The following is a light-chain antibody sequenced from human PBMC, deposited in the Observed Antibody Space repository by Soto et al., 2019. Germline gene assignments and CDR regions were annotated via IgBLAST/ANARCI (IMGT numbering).Light chain of an antibody. Sequence: EIVLTQSPGTLSLSPGERATLSCRASQSLTNSFIAWYQQKPGQAPRLLIYDTYSRATGIPDRFSGSGSGTDFTLTISRLEPEEFAVFFCQQDGTSEIIFGQGTRLEIK. CDR2: DTY. CDR3: QQDGTSEII. V-gene: IGKV3-20*01. CDR1: QSLTNSF. J-gene: IGKJ5*01.